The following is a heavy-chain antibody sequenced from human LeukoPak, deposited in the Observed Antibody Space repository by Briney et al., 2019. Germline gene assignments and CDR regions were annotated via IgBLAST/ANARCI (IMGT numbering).Heavy chain of an antibody. V-gene: IGHV1-46*01. Sequence: ASVKVSCKASGYTFTSYYMHWVRQAPGQGLEWMGIINPSGGSTSYAQKFQGRVTMTRDTSTSTVYMELSSLRSEDTAVYYCARCVYDYVWGSYRYPDYWGQGTLVTVSS. CDR3: ARCVYDYVWGSYRYPDY. J-gene: IGHJ4*02. CDR1: GYTFTSYY. CDR2: INPSGGST. D-gene: IGHD3-16*02.